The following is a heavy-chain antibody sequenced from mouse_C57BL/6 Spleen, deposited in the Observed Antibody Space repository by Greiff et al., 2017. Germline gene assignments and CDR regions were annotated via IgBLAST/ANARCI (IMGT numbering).Heavy chain of an antibody. CDR1: GFTFSSYA. CDR3: TRDRGYGTFAY. J-gene: IGHJ3*01. Sequence: EVMLVESGEGLVKPGGSLKLSCAASGFTFSSYAMSWVRQTPEKRLEWVAYISSGGDYIYYADTVKGRFTISRDNARNTLYLQMSSLKSEDTAMYYCTRDRGYGTFAYWGQGTLVTVSA. V-gene: IGHV5-9-1*02. CDR2: ISSGGDYI. D-gene: IGHD2-1*01.